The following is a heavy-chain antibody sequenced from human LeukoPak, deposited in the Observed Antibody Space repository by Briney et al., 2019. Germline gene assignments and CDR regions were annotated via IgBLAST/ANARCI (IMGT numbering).Heavy chain of an antibody. CDR2: ISGSGGST. Sequence: GGSLRLSCAASGFTFSSYAMSWVRQAPGKGLEWVSAISGSGGSTYYVDSVKGRFTISRDNSKNTLYLQMNSLRAEDTAVYYCAKDGRYYDSSGYFQDYWGQGTLVTVSS. D-gene: IGHD3-22*01. V-gene: IGHV3-23*01. J-gene: IGHJ4*02. CDR3: AKDGRYYDSSGYFQDY. CDR1: GFTFSSYA.